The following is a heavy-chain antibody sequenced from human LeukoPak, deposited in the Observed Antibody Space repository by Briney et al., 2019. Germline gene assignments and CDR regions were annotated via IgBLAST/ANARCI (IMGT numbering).Heavy chain of an antibody. Sequence: SETLSLTCAVSGYSISSGYYWSWIRPPPGKGLEWIGCIYYSGSTNYNPSLKSRVTISVDTSKNQFSLKLSSVTAADTAVYYCARYYDILSGEFDYWGQGTLVTVSS. CDR2: IYYSGST. J-gene: IGHJ4*02. CDR1: GYSISSGYY. D-gene: IGHD3-9*01. V-gene: IGHV4-61*01. CDR3: ARYYDILSGEFDY.